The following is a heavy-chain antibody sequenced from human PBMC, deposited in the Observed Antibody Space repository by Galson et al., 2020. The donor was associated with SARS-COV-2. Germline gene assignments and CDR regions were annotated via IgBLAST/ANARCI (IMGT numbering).Heavy chain of an antibody. Sequence: GGSLRLSCAASGFTFSNAWMSWVRQAPGKGLEWVGRIKSKTDGGTTDYAAPVKGRFTISRDDSKNTLYLQMNSLKTEDTAEYYCTTEAPGYSYGYPPFDYWGQGTLGTVSS. CDR2: IKSKTDGGTT. D-gene: IGHD5-18*01. CDR3: TTEAPGYSYGYPPFDY. CDR1: GFTFSNAW. V-gene: IGHV3-15*01. J-gene: IGHJ4*02.